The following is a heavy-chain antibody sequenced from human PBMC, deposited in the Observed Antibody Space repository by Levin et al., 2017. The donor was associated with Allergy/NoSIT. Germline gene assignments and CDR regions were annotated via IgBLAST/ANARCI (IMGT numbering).Heavy chain of an antibody. D-gene: IGHD2-21*02. CDR3: ARGCDGACYGTH. Sequence: GESLKISCAASGFTFSSYWMHWVRQVPAKGLVWVSRINTDGSSTNYADSVKGRFTVSRDNARNTLYLQLNGLRAEDTAIYYCARGCDGACYGTHWGQGALVTVSS. CDR2: INTDGSST. J-gene: IGHJ4*02. CDR1: GFTFSSYW. V-gene: IGHV3-74*01.